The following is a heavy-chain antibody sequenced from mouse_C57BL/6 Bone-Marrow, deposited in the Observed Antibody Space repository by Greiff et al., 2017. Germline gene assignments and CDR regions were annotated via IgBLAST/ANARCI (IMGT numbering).Heavy chain of an antibody. J-gene: IGHJ2*01. V-gene: IGHV1-64*01. Sequence: QVQLQQPGAELVKPGASVKLSCTASGYTFTSYWMHWVKQRPGQGLEWIGMIHPNSGSTNYNEKFKSKATLTVDKSSSTAYMQLSSLTSEDSAVYCCARDYGNPYFDYWGQGTTLTVSA. CDR1: GYTFTSYW. CDR2: IHPNSGST. CDR3: ARDYGNPYFDY. D-gene: IGHD2-1*01.